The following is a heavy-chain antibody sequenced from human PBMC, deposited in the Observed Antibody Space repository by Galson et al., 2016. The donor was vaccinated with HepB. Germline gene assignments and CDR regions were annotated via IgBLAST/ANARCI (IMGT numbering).Heavy chain of an antibody. CDR1: GFTFGDHHY. J-gene: IGHJ3*01. CDR2: IKSKSDGGTI. CDR3: TTVSLRGAFDV. V-gene: IGHV3-15*07. Sequence: SLRLSCAASGFTFGDHHYVDWVRQAPGKGLEWVGRIKSKSDGGTIEYAAPVKGRSTISRDDSKNTLFLQMNSLRTDDTALYYCTTVSLRGAFDVWGQGTVVTVS. D-gene: IGHD3-10*01.